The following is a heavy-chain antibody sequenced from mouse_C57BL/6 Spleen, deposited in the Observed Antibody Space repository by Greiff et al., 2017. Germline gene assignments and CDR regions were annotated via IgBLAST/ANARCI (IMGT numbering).Heavy chain of an antibody. CDR2: IWSGGST. CDR3: AMVTYYYAMDY. Sequence: VQLQQSGPGLVQPSQSLSITCTVSGFSLTSYGVHWVRQSPGTGLEWLGVIWSGGSTDYNAAFISRLSISKDNSKSQVFFKMNSLQADDTAIYYCAMVTYYYAMDYWGQGTSVTVSS. V-gene: IGHV2-2*01. J-gene: IGHJ4*01. D-gene: IGHD2-2*01. CDR1: GFSLTSYG.